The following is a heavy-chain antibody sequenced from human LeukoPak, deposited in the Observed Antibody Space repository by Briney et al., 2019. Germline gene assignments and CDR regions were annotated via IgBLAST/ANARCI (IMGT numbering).Heavy chain of an antibody. Sequence: GGSLRLSCAASGFTFRNYGMHWVRQAPRKGLEWVAVISYDGTDKYYAVSVTGGLSISKYNSKDTVYLQMNSLTAEDTALYYCAKDRASYYGIDVWGQGTTVTVSS. V-gene: IGHV3-30*18. CDR3: AKDRASYYGIDV. CDR1: GFTFRNYG. J-gene: IGHJ6*02. CDR2: ISYDGTDK.